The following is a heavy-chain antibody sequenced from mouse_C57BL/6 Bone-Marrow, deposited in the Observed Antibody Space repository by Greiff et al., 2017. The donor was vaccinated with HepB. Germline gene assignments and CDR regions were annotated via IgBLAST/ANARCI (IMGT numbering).Heavy chain of an antibody. Sequence: QVQLKQSGAELVRPGTSVKMSCKASGYTFTNYWIGWAKQRPGHGLEWIGDIYPGGGYTNYNEKFKGKATLTADKSSSTAYMQFSSLTSEDSAIYYCARRQFITTVVADYWGQGTTLTVSS. J-gene: IGHJ2*01. D-gene: IGHD1-1*01. CDR2: IYPGGGYT. CDR1: GYTFTNYW. CDR3: ARRQFITTVVADY. V-gene: IGHV1-63*01.